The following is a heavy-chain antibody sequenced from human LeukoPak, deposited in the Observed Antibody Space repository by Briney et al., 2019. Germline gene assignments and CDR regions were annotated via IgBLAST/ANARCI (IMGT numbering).Heavy chain of an antibody. CDR3: ARALRDSSGIDY. V-gene: IGHV4-30-4*01. J-gene: IGHJ4*02. CDR1: GGSISGGDYH. CDR2: IYYSGST. D-gene: IGHD3-22*01. Sequence: PSQTLSLTCTVSGGSISGGDYHWSWIRQPPGKGLEWIGNIYYSGSTYYNPSLKSRVTISLDTSRNQFSLKLSSVTAADTAVYYCARALRDSSGIDYWGQGTLVTVSS.